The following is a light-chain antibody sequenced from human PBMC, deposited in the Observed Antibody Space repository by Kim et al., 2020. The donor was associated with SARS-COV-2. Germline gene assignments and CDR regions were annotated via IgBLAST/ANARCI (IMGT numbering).Light chain of an antibody. Sequence: VGYRVAFPSHAGRDIGIYLLWSQQNTRTAPKLLIFYASTLQTEVPSQFSGGGSETDYTFTINNVHPEYDATYYCQHNSSLPPLTFGGGTKVDIK. CDR1: RDIGIY. V-gene: IGKV1-33*01. J-gene: IGKJ4*02. CDR3: QHNSSLPPLT. CDR2: YAS.